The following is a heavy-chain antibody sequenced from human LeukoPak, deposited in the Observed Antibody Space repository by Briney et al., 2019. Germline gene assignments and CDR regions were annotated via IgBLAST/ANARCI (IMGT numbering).Heavy chain of an antibody. Sequence: PSETLSLTCTVSGYSIRSGYYWGWIRQPPGKGLEWTATIYHTGSTYYSPSLKTRVSISVDTSKNQFSLRLSSVTAADTAVYYCARHDGDVGDLFNPFDYWGQGTLVTVSS. CDR1: GYSIRSGYY. D-gene: IGHD3-10*01. V-gene: IGHV4-38-2*02. CDR2: IYHTGST. CDR3: ARHDGDVGDLFNPFDY. J-gene: IGHJ4*02.